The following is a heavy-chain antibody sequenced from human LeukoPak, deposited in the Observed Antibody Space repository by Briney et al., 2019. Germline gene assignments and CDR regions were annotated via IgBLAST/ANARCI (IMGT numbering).Heavy chain of an antibody. D-gene: IGHD3-9*01. CDR1: GYTFTSYG. V-gene: IGHV1-18*01. Sequence: ASVKVSCKASGYTFTSYGISWVRQAPGQGLEWMGWISAYNGNTNYAQKLQGRVTMTTDTSTSTAYMELRSLRSDDTAVYYCARRNYDILTGYDISYFDYWGQGALVTVSS. CDR3: ARRNYDILTGYDISYFDY. J-gene: IGHJ4*02. CDR2: ISAYNGNT.